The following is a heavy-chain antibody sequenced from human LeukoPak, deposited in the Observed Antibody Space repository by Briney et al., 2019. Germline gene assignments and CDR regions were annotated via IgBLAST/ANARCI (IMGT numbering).Heavy chain of an antibody. Sequence: GGSLRLSCAASGFTFDDYAMHWVRQAPGKGLEWVSGISWNSGSIAYADSVKGRFTISRDNAKNSLYVQMNSLRAEDTAVYYCAELGITMIGGVWGKGTTVTISS. V-gene: IGHV3-9*01. CDR3: AELGITMIGGV. CDR2: ISWNSGSI. J-gene: IGHJ6*04. D-gene: IGHD3-10*02. CDR1: GFTFDDYA.